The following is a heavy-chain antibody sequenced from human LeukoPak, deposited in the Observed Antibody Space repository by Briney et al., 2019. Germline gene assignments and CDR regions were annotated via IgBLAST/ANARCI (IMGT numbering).Heavy chain of an antibody. CDR1: GFTFSSYA. CDR2: ISGSGGST. CDR3: AKGERWLQSPFGY. J-gene: IGHJ4*02. Sequence: PGGSLRLSCAASGFTFSSYAMSWVRQAPGKGLEGVSAISGSGGSTYYADSVKGRFTISRDNSKNTLYLQMNSLRAEDTAVYYCAKGERWLQSPFGYWGQGTLVTVSS. V-gene: IGHV3-23*01. D-gene: IGHD5-24*01.